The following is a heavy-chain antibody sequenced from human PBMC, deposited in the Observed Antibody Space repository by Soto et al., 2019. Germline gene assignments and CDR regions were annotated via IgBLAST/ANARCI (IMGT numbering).Heavy chain of an antibody. Sequence: GASVKVSCKASGYTFTSYGISWVRQAPGQGLEWMGWISAYNGNTNYAQKLQGRVTMTTDTSTSTAYIELRSLRSDDTAVYYCARSTEYGVIGAFDIWGQGTMVTVSS. CDR3: ARSTEYGVIGAFDI. CDR1: GYTFTSYG. V-gene: IGHV1-18*04. D-gene: IGHD3-16*02. CDR2: ISAYNGNT. J-gene: IGHJ3*02.